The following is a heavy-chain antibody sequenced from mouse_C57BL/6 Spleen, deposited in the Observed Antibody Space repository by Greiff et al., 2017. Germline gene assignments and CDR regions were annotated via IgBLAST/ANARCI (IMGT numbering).Heavy chain of an antibody. CDR1: GFTFSSYT. V-gene: IGHV5-9*01. CDR2: ISGGGGNT. CDR3: ARQLRLIAY. Sequence: VQLKESGGGLVKPGGSLKLSCAASGFTFSSYTMSWVRQTPEKRLEWVATISGGGGNTYYPDSVKGRFTISRDNAKNTLYLQMSSLRSEDTALYYCARQLRLIAYWGQGTLVTVSA. J-gene: IGHJ3*01. D-gene: IGHD3-2*02.